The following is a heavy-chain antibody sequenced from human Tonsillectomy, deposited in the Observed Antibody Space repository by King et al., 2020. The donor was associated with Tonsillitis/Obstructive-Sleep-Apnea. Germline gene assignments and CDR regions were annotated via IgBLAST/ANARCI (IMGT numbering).Heavy chain of an antibody. CDR2: INDSGST. D-gene: IGHD3-9*01. V-gene: IGHV4-34*01. CDR1: GGSFSGYY. CDR3: AREGGAILTGYFSPFDY. J-gene: IGHJ4*02. Sequence: VQLQQWGAGLLKPSETLSLTCVVYGGSFSGYYWSWIRQPPGKGLEWIGEINDSGSTNYNPSLKSRVTISVDTYKNQFSLKLSSVTAADTAVDYCAREGGAILTGYFSPFDYWGQGTLVTVSS.